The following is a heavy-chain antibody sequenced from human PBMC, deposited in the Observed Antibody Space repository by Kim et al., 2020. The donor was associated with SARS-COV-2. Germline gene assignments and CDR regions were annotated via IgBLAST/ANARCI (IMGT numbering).Heavy chain of an antibody. CDR1: GFSLSTSGEG. D-gene: IGHD3-10*01. Sequence: SGPTLVNPTQTLTLTCTFSGFSLSTSGEGVGWIRQPPGKAMEWLALIYWADDKRYSPSLKSSLTITKDTSKNQVVLTMNNMDPVDTATYDCALDMVQGLHDAFDRWRQGTMVTVSS. CDR3: ALDMVQGLHDAFDR. J-gene: IGHJ3*01. V-gene: IGHV2-5*02. CDR2: IYWADDK.